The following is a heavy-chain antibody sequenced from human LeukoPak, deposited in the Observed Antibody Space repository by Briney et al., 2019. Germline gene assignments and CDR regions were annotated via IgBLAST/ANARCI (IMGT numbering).Heavy chain of an antibody. CDR3: ARDQVVAGTVPDY. V-gene: IGHV1-69*05. D-gene: IGHD6-19*01. CDR2: IIPIFGTA. Sequence: SVKVSCKASGGTFSSYAISWVRQAPGQGLEWMGRIIPIFGTANYAQKFQGRVTITTDESTSTAYMELSSLRSEDTAVYYCARDQVVAGTVPDYWGQGTLVTVSS. CDR1: GGTFSSYA. J-gene: IGHJ4*02.